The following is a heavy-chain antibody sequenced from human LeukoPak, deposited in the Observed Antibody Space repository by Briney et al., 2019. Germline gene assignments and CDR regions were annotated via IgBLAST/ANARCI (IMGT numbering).Heavy chain of an antibody. CDR3: ASEMATTKYFDY. J-gene: IGHJ4*02. CDR2: INYSGST. CDR1: GGSISSSSYY. Sequence: SETLSLTCTVSGGSISSSSYYWGWIRQPPGKGLEWIGSINYSGSTYYNPSLKSRVTISVDTSKNQFSLKLSSVTAADTAVYYCASEMATTKYFDYWGQGTPVTVSS. V-gene: IGHV4-39*01. D-gene: IGHD5-24*01.